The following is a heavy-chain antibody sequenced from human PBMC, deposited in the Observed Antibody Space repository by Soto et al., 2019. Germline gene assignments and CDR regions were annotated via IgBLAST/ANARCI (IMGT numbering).Heavy chain of an antibody. D-gene: IGHD6-13*01. V-gene: IGHV4-30-2*01. CDR1: GGSISSGGYS. CDR2: IYHSGST. J-gene: IGHJ2*01. Sequence: QLQLQESGSGLVKPSQTLSLTCAVSGGSISSGGYSWSWIRQPPGKGLDWIGYIYHSGSTYYNPSLQGRVNMXXAXSXXQFSLKLSSVTAADTAVYSCARAVAAQEADWYFDLWGRGTLVTVSS. CDR3: ARAVAAQEADWYFDL.